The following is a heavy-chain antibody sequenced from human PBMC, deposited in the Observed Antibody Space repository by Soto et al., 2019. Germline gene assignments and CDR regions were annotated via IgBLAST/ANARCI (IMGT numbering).Heavy chain of an antibody. CDR1: GGSFSGYY. D-gene: IGHD2-21*02. V-gene: IGHV4-34*02. J-gene: IGHJ5*02. CDR2: IDHAGRT. Sequence: QVQLQQWGAGLLKPSETLSLTCAVYGGSFSGYYWNWIRQTPGKGLGWIAEIDHAGRTKYNPSLKSRVTISVDTSKNQFSLRLSSVTAADTAMYYCARWGYEGGDLSPSNWFDPWGQGTLVTVSP. CDR3: ARWGYEGGDLSPSNWFDP.